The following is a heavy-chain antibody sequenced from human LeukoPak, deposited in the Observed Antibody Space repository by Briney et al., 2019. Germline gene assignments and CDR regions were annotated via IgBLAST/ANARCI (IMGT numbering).Heavy chain of an antibody. Sequence: GGSLRLSCAASRFTLSSYWMSCVRQAPGKGLEWVANIKQDGSEKYYVDSVKGRFTISRDNAKNSLYLQMNSLRAEDTAVYYCARERYFDCLLSSCAFDIWGQGTMFTVSS. CDR3: ARERYFDCLLSSCAFDI. V-gene: IGHV3-7*03. J-gene: IGHJ3*02. CDR2: IKQDGSEK. CDR1: RFTLSSYW. D-gene: IGHD3-9*01.